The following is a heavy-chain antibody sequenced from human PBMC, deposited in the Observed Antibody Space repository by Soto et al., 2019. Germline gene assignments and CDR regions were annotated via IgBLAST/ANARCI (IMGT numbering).Heavy chain of an antibody. J-gene: IGHJ6*02. D-gene: IGHD3-3*01. CDR1: GGSICSGGYY. Sequence: SETLSLICTVSGGSICSGGYYWSWIRQHPGKGLEWIGYIYYSGSTYYNPSLKSRVTISVDTSKNQFSLKLSSVTAADTAVYYCARTPFITIFGVVSGRGMDVWGQGTTVTVSS. V-gene: IGHV4-31*03. CDR3: ARTPFITIFGVVSGRGMDV. CDR2: IYYSGST.